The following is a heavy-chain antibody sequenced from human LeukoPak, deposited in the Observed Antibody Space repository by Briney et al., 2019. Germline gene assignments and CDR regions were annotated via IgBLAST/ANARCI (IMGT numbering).Heavy chain of an antibody. Sequence: PGGSLRLSCAASGFTFSNYNMNWVRQAPGKGLEWVSSISSSSSYIYYADSLKGRFTISRDNAKNSLYLQMNSLRAEDTAVYYCARDLLGYNYYYMDVWGKGTTVTVSS. CDR3: ARDLLGYNYYYMDV. V-gene: IGHV3-21*01. J-gene: IGHJ6*03. CDR1: GFTFSNYN. D-gene: IGHD3-16*02. CDR2: ISSSSSYI.